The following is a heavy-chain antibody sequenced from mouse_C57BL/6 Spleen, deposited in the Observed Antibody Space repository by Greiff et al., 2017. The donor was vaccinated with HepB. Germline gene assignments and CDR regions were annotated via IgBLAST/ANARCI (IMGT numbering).Heavy chain of an antibody. D-gene: IGHD1-1*01. J-gene: IGHJ4*01. V-gene: IGHV1-69*01. CDR1: GYTFTSYW. CDR3: ARSSYYGSSYDAMDY. CDR2: IDPSDSYT. Sequence: QVQLQQPGAELVMPGASVKLSCKASGYTFTSYWMHWVKQRPGQGLEWIGEIDPSDSYTNHNQKFKGKSTLTVDKSSSTAYMQLSSLTSEDSAVYYCARSSYYGSSYDAMDYWGQGTSVTVSS.